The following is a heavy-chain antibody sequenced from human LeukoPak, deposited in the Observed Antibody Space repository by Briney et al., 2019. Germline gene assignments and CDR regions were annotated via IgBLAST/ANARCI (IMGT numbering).Heavy chain of an antibody. CDR1: GGSISSYS. D-gene: IGHD3-3*02. CDR2: IYSSGST. CDR3: ARIISDYDANWYFDL. V-gene: IGHV4-4*07. Sequence: KSSETLSLTCNVSGGSISSYSWTWIRQPAGKGLEWIGRIYSSGSTNFNPSLKSRVTMSVDTSKNQFSLKLSSVTAADTALYYCARIISDYDANWYFDLWGRGTLVTVSS. J-gene: IGHJ2*01.